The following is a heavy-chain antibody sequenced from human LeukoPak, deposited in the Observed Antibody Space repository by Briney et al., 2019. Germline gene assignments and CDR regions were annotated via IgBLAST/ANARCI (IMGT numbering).Heavy chain of an antibody. V-gene: IGHV3-30*02. D-gene: IGHD3-22*01. J-gene: IGHJ4*02. Sequence: GGSLRLSCAASGFTFSNYGMHWVRQAPGKGLEWVAFIRYDGSNRYYADSVKGRFAISRDNSKNTLFLQMTSLRAEDTAVYYCAKGSRSSGHYSDYWGQGTLVTVSS. CDR3: AKGSRSSGHYSDY. CDR1: GFTFSNYG. CDR2: IRYDGSNR.